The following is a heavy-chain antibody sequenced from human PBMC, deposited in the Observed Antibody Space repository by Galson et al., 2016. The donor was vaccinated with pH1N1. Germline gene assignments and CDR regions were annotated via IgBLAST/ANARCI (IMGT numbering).Heavy chain of an antibody. V-gene: IGHV6-1*01. CDR1: GDSVSSIDAA. Sequence: CAISGDSVSSIDAAWNWIRQSPSGGLEWLGRTYYRSRWIYDYAGSVSGRITINPDTSKNQFSLRLSSMTPEDTAVYYCAREGVTESGRWENAFAIWGQGTMVTVS. CDR2: TYYRSRWIY. CDR3: AREGVTESGRWENAFAI. J-gene: IGHJ3*02. D-gene: IGHD1-26*01.